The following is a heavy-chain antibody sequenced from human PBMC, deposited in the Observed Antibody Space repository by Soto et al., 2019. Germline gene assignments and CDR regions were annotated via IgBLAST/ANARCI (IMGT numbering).Heavy chain of an antibody. J-gene: IGHJ5*02. CDR3: VRVLTPNWFDP. D-gene: IGHD2-15*01. CDR2: INGGTGHT. Sequence: ASVKVSCKTSGYAFTNSTIHWVRQAPGQSLEWMGWINGGTGHTRYSQKFQARVTITKDSSAGSAYMELSSLRSEDTAVYYCVRVLTPNWFDPWGQGTLVTVSS. CDR1: GYAFTNST. V-gene: IGHV1-3*01.